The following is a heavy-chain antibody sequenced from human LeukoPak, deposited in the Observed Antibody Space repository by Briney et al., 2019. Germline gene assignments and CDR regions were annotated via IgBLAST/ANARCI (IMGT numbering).Heavy chain of an antibody. J-gene: IGHJ6*02. V-gene: IGHV4-4*07. D-gene: IGHD2-2*01. Sequence: PSETLSLTCSVSGGSISSYYWSWIRQPAGKGLEWIGRINTSGSTNYNPSLKSRVTMSVDTSKNQFSLKLSSVTAADTAVYYCASLSIVVVPAAKSYYGMDVWGQGTTVTVSS. CDR2: INTSGST. CDR3: ASLSIVVVPAAKSYYGMDV. CDR1: GGSISSYY.